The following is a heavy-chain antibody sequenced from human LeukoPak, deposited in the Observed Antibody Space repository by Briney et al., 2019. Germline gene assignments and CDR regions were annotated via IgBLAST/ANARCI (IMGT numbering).Heavy chain of an antibody. D-gene: IGHD3-22*01. CDR1: GGSISSDY. CDR2: IYYSGST. V-gene: IGHV4-39*01. J-gene: IGHJ4*02. CDR3: ARLVPYYYDSSGYYYFDY. Sequence: SETLSLTCTVSGGSISSDYWSWIRQPPGKGLEWIGSIYYSGSTYYNPSLKSRVTISVDTSKNQFSLKLSSVTAVDTAVYYCARLVPYYYDSSGYYYFDYWGQGTLVTVSS.